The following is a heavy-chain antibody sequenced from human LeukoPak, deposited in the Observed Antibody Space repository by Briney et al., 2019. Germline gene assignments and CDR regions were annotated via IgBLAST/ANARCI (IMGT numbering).Heavy chain of an antibody. J-gene: IGHJ4*02. V-gene: IGHV1-69*13. CDR1: GGTFSSYA. CDR2: IIPIFGTA. CDR3: ASPYYGSGSYYPTFDY. D-gene: IGHD3-10*01. Sequence: GASVKVSCKASGGTFSSYAISWVRQAPGQGLEWMGGIIPIFGTANYAQKFQARVTITADESTSTAYMELSSLRSEDTAVYYCASPYYGSGSYYPTFDYWGQGTLVTVSS.